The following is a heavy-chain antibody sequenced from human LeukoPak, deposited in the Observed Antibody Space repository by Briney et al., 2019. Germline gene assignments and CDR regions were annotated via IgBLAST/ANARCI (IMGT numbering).Heavy chain of an antibody. V-gene: IGHV3-20*04. Sequence: GGSLRLSCSASGFMFSSYSMNWARQAPGKGLEWVSGINWNGGSTGYADSVEGRFTISRDNAKNSLYLQMNSLRAEDTALYYCARVGSSGWGRIDYWGQGTLVTVSS. J-gene: IGHJ4*02. D-gene: IGHD6-19*01. CDR2: INWNGGST. CDR1: GFMFSSYS. CDR3: ARVGSSGWGRIDY.